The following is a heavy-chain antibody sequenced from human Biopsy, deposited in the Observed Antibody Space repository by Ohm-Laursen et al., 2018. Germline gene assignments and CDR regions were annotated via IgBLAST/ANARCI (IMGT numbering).Heavy chain of an antibody. V-gene: IGHV3-9*01. J-gene: IGHJ6*02. CDR2: INWNSDRV. D-gene: IGHD3-9*01. CDR3: AKDKNDILTPGGGLDV. CDR1: GFKFDEFA. Sequence: SLRLSCTASGFKFDEFAMHWVRQTPGKGLEWVSAINWNSDRVDYADSVKGRFTISRDNAKNSLYLEMNSLRPEDTAFYYCAKDKNDILTPGGGLDVWGHGTTVTVSS.